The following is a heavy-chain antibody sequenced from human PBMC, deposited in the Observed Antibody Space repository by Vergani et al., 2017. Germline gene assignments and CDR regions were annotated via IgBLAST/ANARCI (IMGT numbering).Heavy chain of an antibody. CDR3: ANSVIAGNVGVAYFGMDV. D-gene: IGHD2/OR15-2a*01. V-gene: IGHV3-66*02. J-gene: IGHJ6*02. CDR1: GFRVTTYY. Sequence: EVRLLESGGGLVQPGGSLRLSCAASGFRVTTYYMSWVRQAPGKGLEWVSVIKSDGRTSYAESVRGRFTISRDTSRNAVYLQMNILRTEDTAVYFCANSVIAGNVGVAYFGMDVWGRGTTVTVSS. CDR2: IKSDGRT.